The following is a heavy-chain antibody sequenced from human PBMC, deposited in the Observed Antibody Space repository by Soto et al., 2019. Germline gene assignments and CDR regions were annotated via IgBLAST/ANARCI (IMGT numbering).Heavy chain of an antibody. CDR1: GDSLSSNSAA. J-gene: IGHJ3*01. CDR3: ARYTSPLQKYALYV. D-gene: IGHD4-4*01. CDR2: TYFRSKWYN. V-gene: IGHV6-1*01. Sequence: SQTLSLTCAISGDSLSSNSAAWNWIRQSPSRGLEWLGRTYFRSKWYNDYAVSVESRITFNPDTSKNQVSLQLTSVTPYDTAVYYCARYTSPLQKYALYVWGPGTMVTVSS.